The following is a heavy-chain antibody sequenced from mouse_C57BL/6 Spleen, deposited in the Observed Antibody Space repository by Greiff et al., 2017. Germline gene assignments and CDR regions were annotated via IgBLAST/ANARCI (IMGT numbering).Heavy chain of an antibody. CDR1: GFTFSSYT. J-gene: IGHJ3*01. CDR2: ISGGGGNT. D-gene: IGHD3-1*01. V-gene: IGHV5-9*01. Sequence: EVKLMESGGGLVKPGGSLKLSCAASGFTFSSYTMSWVRQTPEKRLEWVATISGGGGNTYYPDSVKGRFTISRDNAKNTLYLQMSSLRSEDTALYYCARALGGFAYWGQGTLVTVSA. CDR3: ARALGGFAY.